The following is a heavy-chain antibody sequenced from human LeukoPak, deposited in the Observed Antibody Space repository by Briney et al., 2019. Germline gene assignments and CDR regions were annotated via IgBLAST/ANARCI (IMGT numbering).Heavy chain of an antibody. CDR3: ARREGYSSGFFDY. J-gene: IGHJ4*02. D-gene: IGHD6-19*01. Sequence: SETLSLTCTVSGGSISSTRYFWGWIRQSPGKGLEWIATLYYSGTTYYNPSFKSRVTISVDTSKNQFSLKLSSVTAADTAVYYCARREGYSSGFFDYWGQGILVTVSS. V-gene: IGHV4-39*01. CDR1: GGSISSTRYF. CDR2: LYYSGTT.